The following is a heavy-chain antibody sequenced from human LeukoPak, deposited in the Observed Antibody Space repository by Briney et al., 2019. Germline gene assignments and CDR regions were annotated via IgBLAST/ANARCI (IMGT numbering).Heavy chain of an antibody. D-gene: IGHD1-26*01. CDR3: ARGSGSYTKNWFDP. CDR2: ISYDGSNK. V-gene: IGHV3-30*04. Sequence: PGGSLRLSCAASGFTFSTYAMSWVRRAPGKGLEWVAVISYDGSNKYYADSVKGRFTISRDNSKNTLYLQMNSLRAEDTAVYYCARGSGSYTKNWFDPWGQGTLVTVSS. J-gene: IGHJ5*02. CDR1: GFTFSTYA.